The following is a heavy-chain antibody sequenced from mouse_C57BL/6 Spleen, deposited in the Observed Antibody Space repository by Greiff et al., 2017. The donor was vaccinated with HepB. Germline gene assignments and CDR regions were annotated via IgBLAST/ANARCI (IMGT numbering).Heavy chain of an antibody. CDR2: IYPGDGDT. CDR3: ARTHYYGSRAGYFDY. Sequence: QVQLKESGAELVKPGASVKISCKASGYAFSSYWMNWVKQRPGKGLEWIGQIYPGDGDTNYNGKFKGKATLTADKSSSTAYMQLSSLTSEDSAVYFCARTHYYGSRAGYFDYWGQGTTLTVSS. V-gene: IGHV1-80*01. CDR1: GYAFSSYW. D-gene: IGHD1-1*01. J-gene: IGHJ2*01.